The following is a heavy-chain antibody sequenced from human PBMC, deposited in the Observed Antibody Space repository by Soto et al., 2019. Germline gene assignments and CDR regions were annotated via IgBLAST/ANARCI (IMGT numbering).Heavy chain of an antibody. D-gene: IGHD5-18*01. V-gene: IGHV4-34*01. CDR1: GGSFSGYY. J-gene: IGHJ6*03. Sequence: SETLSLTCAVYGGSFSGYYWSWIRQPPGKGLEWIGEINHSGSTNYNPSLKSRVTISVDTSKNQFSLKLSSVTAADTAVYYCARGADPDTAMVSRNYYYYLAVWGKGTTVTVSS. CDR2: INHSGST. CDR3: ARGADPDTAMVSRNYYYYLAV.